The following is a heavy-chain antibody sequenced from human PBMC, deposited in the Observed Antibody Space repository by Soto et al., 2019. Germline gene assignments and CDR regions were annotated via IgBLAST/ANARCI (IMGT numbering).Heavy chain of an antibody. V-gene: IGHV3-21*01. CDR1: GFTFSSYS. Sequence: GGSLRLSCAASGFTFSSYSMNWVRQAPGKGLEWVSSISSSSSYIYYADSVKGRFTISRDNAKNSLYLQMNSLRAEDTAVYYCARDPRGYSSSSVLDYYGMDVWGQGTTVTVSS. D-gene: IGHD6-6*01. CDR2: ISSSSSYI. CDR3: ARDPRGYSSSSVLDYYGMDV. J-gene: IGHJ6*02.